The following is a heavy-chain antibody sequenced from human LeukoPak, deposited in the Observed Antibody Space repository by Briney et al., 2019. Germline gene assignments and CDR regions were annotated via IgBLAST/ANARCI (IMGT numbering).Heavy chain of an antibody. J-gene: IGHJ5*02. D-gene: IGHD4-17*01. CDR1: GGTFSSYA. CDR3: ARARWFAHLSNYGDYRPAGWFDP. CDR2: IIPILGIA. Sequence: GASVKVSCKASGGTFSSYAISWVRQAPGQGLEWMGRIIPILGIANYAQKFQGRVTITADKSTSTAYMELSSLRSEDTAVYYCARARWFAHLSNYGDYRPAGWFDPWGQGTLVTVSS. V-gene: IGHV1-69*04.